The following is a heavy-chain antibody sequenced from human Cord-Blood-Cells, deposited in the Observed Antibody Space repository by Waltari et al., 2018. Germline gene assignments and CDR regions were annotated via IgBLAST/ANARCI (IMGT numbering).Heavy chain of an antibody. CDR3: ATRHGYSSSWYYFQH. CDR2: INHSGST. D-gene: IGHD6-13*01. J-gene: IGHJ1*01. CDR1: GGSFSGYY. Sequence: QVQLQQWGAGLLKPSETLSLTCAVYGGSFSGYYWSWIRQPPGKGLEWIGEINHSGSTNYNPSLKSRVTISVDTSKNQFSRKLSSVTAADTAVYYCATRHGYSSSWYYFQHWGQGTLVTVSS. V-gene: IGHV4-34*01.